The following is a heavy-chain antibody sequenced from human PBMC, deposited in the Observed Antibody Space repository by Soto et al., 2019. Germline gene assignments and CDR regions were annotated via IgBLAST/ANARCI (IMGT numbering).Heavy chain of an antibody. J-gene: IGHJ4*02. CDR3: ARVGGTTLQNIAFDY. V-gene: IGHV3-48*02. CDR2: ISSSSSTI. CDR1: GFTFSSYS. Sequence: PGGSLRLSCAASGFTFSSYSMNWVGKAQGKGLEWVSYISSSSSTIYYADSVKGRFTISRDNAKNSLYLQMNSLRDEDTAVYYCARVGGTTLQNIAFDYWGQGNLVTVSS. D-gene: IGHD1-1*01.